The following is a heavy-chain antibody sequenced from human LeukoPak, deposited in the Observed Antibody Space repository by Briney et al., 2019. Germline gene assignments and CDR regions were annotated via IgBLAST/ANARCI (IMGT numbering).Heavy chain of an antibody. CDR3: ARDPSRLGELSSVDY. J-gene: IGHJ4*02. V-gene: IGHV1-8*01. CDR1: GYTFTSYD. Sequence: GASVKVSCKASGYTFTSYDINGVRQATGQGLEWMGWMNPNSGNTGYAQKFQGRVTMTRNTSISTAYMELSSLTSEDTAVYYCARDPSRLGELSSVDYWGQGTLVTVSS. D-gene: IGHD3-16*02. CDR2: MNPNSGNT.